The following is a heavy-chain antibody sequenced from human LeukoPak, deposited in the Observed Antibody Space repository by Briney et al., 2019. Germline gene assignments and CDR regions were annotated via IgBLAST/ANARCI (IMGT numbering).Heavy chain of an antibody. D-gene: IGHD2-15*01. CDR2: IIPIFGTA. CDR1: GYTFTGYH. Sequence: SVKVSCKASGYTFTGYHVHWVRQAPGQGLERMGGIIPIFGTANYAQKFQGRVTITTDESTSTAYMELSSLRSEDTAVYYCISRDKGGSFDYWGQGTLVTVSS. CDR3: ISRDKGGSFDY. J-gene: IGHJ4*02. V-gene: IGHV1-69*05.